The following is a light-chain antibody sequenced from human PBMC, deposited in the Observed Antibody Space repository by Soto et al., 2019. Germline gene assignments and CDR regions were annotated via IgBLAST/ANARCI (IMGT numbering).Light chain of an antibody. CDR1: QSIGRF. V-gene: IGKV1-39*01. CDR2: GAS. J-gene: IGKJ5*01. Sequence: DIQMTQSPSSLSASVGDRGTITVGASQSIGRFLNWYQQKPGKAPTLLIHGASSLQSGVPPRYSGSGYGTDFTLAISSLQPEDFATYYCQQANSFPITFGQGTRLEIK. CDR3: QQANSFPIT.